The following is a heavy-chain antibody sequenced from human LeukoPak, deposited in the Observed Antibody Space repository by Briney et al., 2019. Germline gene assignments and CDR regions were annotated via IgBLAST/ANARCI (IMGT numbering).Heavy chain of an antibody. D-gene: IGHD3-10*01. CDR3: AREGAGWGSITMVRRVLYYMDV. Sequence: ASVKVSCKASGYTFTSYYMHWVRQAPGQGLEWMGIINPSGGSTSYAQKFQGRVSMTRATSTSTVYMELSSLRSEDTAVYYCAREGAGWGSITMVRRVLYYMDVWGKGTTVTVSS. V-gene: IGHV1-46*01. J-gene: IGHJ6*03. CDR1: GYTFTSYY. CDR2: INPSGGST.